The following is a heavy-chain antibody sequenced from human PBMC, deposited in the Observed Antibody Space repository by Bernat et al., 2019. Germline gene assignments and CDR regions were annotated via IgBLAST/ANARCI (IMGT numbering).Heavy chain of an antibody. V-gene: IGHV3-7*03. CDR3: ARGLYYDFWSGYYGYYYYCYMDV. D-gene: IGHD3-3*01. CDR2: IKQDGSEK. Sequence: EVQLVESGGGLVQPGGSLRLSCAASGFTFSSYWMSWVRQAPGKGLEWVANIKQDGSEKYYVDSVKGRFTISRDNAKNSLYLQMNSLRAEDTAVYYCARGLYYDFWSGYYGYYYYCYMDVWGKGTTVTVSS. J-gene: IGHJ6*03. CDR1: GFTFSSYW.